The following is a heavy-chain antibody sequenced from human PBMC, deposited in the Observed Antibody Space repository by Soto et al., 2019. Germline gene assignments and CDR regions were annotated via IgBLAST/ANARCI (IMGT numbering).Heavy chain of an antibody. D-gene: IGHD6-19*01. J-gene: IGHJ4*02. CDR3: ASRSSGWYFDY. CDR2: ISGSGGST. Sequence: EVQLLESGGGLVQPGGSLRLSCAASGFTFSSYAMNWVRQGPGKGLERVSVISGSGGSTYYADSVKGRFTISRDNSKNTLYLQMNSLRAEDTAVYYCASRSSGWYFDYWGQGTLVTVSS. V-gene: IGHV3-23*01. CDR1: GFTFSSYA.